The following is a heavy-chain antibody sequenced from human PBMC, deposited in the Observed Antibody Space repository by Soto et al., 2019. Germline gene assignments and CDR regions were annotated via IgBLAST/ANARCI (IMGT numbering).Heavy chain of an antibody. Sequence: GGSLRLSCAASGFTFISYWMHWVLQAPWKGLEWVANIKEDGSDKYYVDSVKGRFTISRDNAKNTLYLQMNSLRAEDTAVYYCARGRALCGGYCYGLDAFDIWGQGTMVTVSS. D-gene: IGHD2-21*02. CDR1: GFTFISYW. CDR2: IKEDGSDK. J-gene: IGHJ3*02. CDR3: ARGRALCGGYCYGLDAFDI. V-gene: IGHV3-7*01.